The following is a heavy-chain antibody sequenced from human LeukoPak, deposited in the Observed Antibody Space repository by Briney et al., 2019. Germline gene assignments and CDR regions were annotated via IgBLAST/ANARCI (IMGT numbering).Heavy chain of an antibody. CDR3: AKDQSSGYYPYYFDY. V-gene: IGHV3-23*01. J-gene: IGHJ4*02. CDR2: ISGSGGST. Sequence: GGSLRLSCAASGFTFSSYAMSWVRQAPGKGLEWVSAISGSGGSTYYADSVKGRFTISRDNSKNTLYLQMNSLRAEDTAVYYGAKDQSSGYYPYYFDYWGQGTLVTVSS. D-gene: IGHD3-22*01. CDR1: GFTFSSYA.